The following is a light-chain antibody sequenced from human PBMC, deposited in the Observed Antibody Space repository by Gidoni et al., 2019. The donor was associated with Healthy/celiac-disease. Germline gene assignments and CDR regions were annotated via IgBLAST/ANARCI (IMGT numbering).Light chain of an antibody. Sequence: QSALTQPASVSGSTGQSITISFTGTSSDVGSYNLVSWYQQHPGKAPKRMIYEVSKRPSGVSNRFAGSKSGNTASLTISGLQAEDEADYYCCSYAGSSTRVVFGGGTKLTVL. CDR1: SSDVGSYNL. V-gene: IGLV2-23*02. CDR3: CSYAGSSTRVV. J-gene: IGLJ2*01. CDR2: EVS.